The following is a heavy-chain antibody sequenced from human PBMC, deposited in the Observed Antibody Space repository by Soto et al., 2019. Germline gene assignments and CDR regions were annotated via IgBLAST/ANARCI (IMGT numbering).Heavy chain of an antibody. Sequence: SETLSLTCAVYGGSFSGYYWSWIRQPPGKGLEWIGEINHSGSTNYNPSLKSRVTISVDTSKNQFSLKLSSVTAADTAVYYCARGREAEDIVVVVAANPNHLFDYWGQGTLVTVSP. CDR1: GGSFSGYY. CDR3: ARGREAEDIVVVVAANPNHLFDY. J-gene: IGHJ4*02. CDR2: INHSGST. V-gene: IGHV4-34*01. D-gene: IGHD2-15*01.